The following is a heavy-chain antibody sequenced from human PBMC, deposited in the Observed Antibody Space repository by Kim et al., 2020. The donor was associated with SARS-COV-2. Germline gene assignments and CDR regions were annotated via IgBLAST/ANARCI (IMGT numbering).Heavy chain of an antibody. V-gene: IGHV1-69*13. CDR3: ARETKSGSGYDPYANYYGMDV. Sequence: SVKVSCKASGGTFSSYAISWVRQAPGQGLEWMGGIIPIFGTANYAQKFQGRVTITADESTSTAYMELSSLRSEDTAVYYCARETKSGSGYDPYANYYGMDVWGQGTTVTVSS. D-gene: IGHD5-12*01. CDR1: GGTFSSYA. CDR2: IIPIFGTA. J-gene: IGHJ6*02.